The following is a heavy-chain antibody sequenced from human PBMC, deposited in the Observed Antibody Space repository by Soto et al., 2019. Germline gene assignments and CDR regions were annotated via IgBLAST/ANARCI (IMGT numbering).Heavy chain of an antibody. D-gene: IGHD2-2*01. Sequence: PGGSLRLSCAASGFTFSTYAMIWVRQAPGKGLEWVSVITGSGGITYYADSVKGRFTISRDNSKNTLFLQMNSLRAEDTAVYYFVEGRYQLKNPRFDYWGQGTPVTV. V-gene: IGHV3-23*01. CDR1: GFTFSTYA. CDR2: ITGSGGIT. J-gene: IGHJ4*02. CDR3: VEGRYQLKNPRFDY.